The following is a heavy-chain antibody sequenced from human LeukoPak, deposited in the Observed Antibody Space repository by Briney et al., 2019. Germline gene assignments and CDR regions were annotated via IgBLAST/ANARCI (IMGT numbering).Heavy chain of an antibody. V-gene: IGHV4-39*07. Sequence: PSETLSLTCTVSGGSISSSSYYWGWIRQPPGKGLEWIGSIYYSGSTYYNPSLKSRVTISVDTSKNQFSLKLSSVTAADTAVYYCARMITGGGTYWGQGTLVTVSS. CDR2: IYYSGST. J-gene: IGHJ4*02. D-gene: IGHD7-27*01. CDR3: ARMITGGGTY. CDR1: GGSISSSSYY.